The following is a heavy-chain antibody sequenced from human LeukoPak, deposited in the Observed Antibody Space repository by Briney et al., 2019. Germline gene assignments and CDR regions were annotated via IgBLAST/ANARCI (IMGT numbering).Heavy chain of an antibody. CDR3: ARHRGYSYGPFFDY. V-gene: IGHV4-39*01. J-gene: IGHJ4*02. D-gene: IGHD5-18*01. Sequence: SETLSLTCTVSGGSISSSSYYWGWIRQPPGKGLEWIGSIYYSGSTYYNPSLKSRVTISVDTSKNQFSLKLSSVTAADTAVYYCARHRGYSYGPFFDYWGQGTLVTVSS. CDR1: GGSISSSSYY. CDR2: IYYSGST.